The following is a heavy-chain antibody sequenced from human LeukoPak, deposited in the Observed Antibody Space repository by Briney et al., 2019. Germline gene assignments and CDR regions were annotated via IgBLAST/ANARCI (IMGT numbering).Heavy chain of an antibody. CDR1: GFTFSTYW. Sequence: PGGSLRLSCAASGFTFSTYWMHWVRQAPGKGLVWVSHINTDGSHTNYADSVKGRFTISRDNAKNTLYLQMNSLRAEDTAVYYCARVRDSIFGVVSHEINYWGQGTLVTVSS. J-gene: IGHJ4*02. V-gene: IGHV3-74*01. D-gene: IGHD3-3*02. CDR2: INTDGSHT. CDR3: ARVRDSIFGVVSHEINY.